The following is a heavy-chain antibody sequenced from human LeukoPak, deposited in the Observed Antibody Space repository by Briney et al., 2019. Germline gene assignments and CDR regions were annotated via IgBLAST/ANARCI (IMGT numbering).Heavy chain of an antibody. J-gene: IGHJ3*02. Sequence: PSETLSLTCAVSGYSISSGYYWGWIRQPPGKGLEWIGSIYHSGSTYYNPSLKSRVTISVDTSKNQFSLKLSSVTAADTAVYYCARDGISGRGTFDIWGQGTMVTVSS. CDR2: IYHSGST. D-gene: IGHD2-15*01. CDR1: GYSISSGYY. CDR3: ARDGISGRGTFDI. V-gene: IGHV4-38-2*02.